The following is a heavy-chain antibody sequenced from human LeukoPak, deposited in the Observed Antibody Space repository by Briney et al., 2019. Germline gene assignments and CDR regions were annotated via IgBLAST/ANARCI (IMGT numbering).Heavy chain of an antibody. J-gene: IGHJ4*02. Sequence: GRSLRLSCAAAGFTFSSYSMNWVRQAPGKGLEWVSYISSSRTISYADSVKGRFTISRDNAKNSLYLQMNSLRAEDTAVYYCAREAVGMVRGVIPNDYWGQGTLVTVSS. CDR1: GFTFSSYS. V-gene: IGHV3-48*01. D-gene: IGHD3-10*01. CDR3: AREAVGMVRGVIPNDY. CDR2: ISSSRTI.